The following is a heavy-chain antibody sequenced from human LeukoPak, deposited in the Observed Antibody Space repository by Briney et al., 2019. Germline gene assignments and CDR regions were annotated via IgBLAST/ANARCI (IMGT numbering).Heavy chain of an antibody. CDR1: GGSISRSSYY. V-gene: IGHV4-39*07. D-gene: IGHD3-10*01. CDR3: ARTMLWFGKSSIDY. Sequence: SETLSLTCTVSGGSISRSSYYWGWIRQPPGKGLEWIGSIYYSGSTYYNPSLKSRVTISVDTSKNQFSLKLSSVTAADTAVYYCARTMLWFGKSSIDYWGQGTLVTVSS. CDR2: IYYSGST. J-gene: IGHJ4*02.